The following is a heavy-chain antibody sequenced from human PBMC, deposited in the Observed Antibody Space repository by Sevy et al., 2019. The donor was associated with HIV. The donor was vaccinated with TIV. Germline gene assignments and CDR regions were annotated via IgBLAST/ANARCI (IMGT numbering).Heavy chain of an antibody. V-gene: IGHV3-30*04. J-gene: IGHJ6*02. CDR1: GFTFNTHA. CDR2: ISYAGSAT. CDR3: ARVGYCRGGTCFSGFYYAMDV. D-gene: IGHD2-15*01. Sequence: GGSLRLSCAASGFTFNTHAMHWVRQAPGKGLEWVAVISYAGSATYYTDSVKGRFTISRDKSKSTLYLQMKSLRAEDTAVYYCARVGYCRGGTCFSGFYYAMDVWGQGTTVTVSS.